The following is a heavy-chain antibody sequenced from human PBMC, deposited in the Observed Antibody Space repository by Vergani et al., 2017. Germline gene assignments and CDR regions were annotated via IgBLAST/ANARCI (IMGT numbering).Heavy chain of an antibody. CDR3: AKASPRNSGYDYLYYYHAMDV. Sequence: EVQLVESGGGIVKPGGSLRLSCAASGFTFNHYAMNWVRQAPGKGLEWVSGISGSGGSTYYAGSVKGRFTISRDRSKNTLYLQMNSLSAGDTAVYYCAKASPRNSGYDYLYYYHAMDVGGQGTTVTVSS. CDR1: GFTFNHYA. J-gene: IGHJ6*02. V-gene: IGHV3-23*04. D-gene: IGHD5-12*01. CDR2: ISGSGGST.